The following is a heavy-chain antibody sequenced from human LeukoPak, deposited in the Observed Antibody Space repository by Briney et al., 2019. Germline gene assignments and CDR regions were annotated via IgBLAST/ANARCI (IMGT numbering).Heavy chain of an antibody. D-gene: IGHD5-12*01. Sequence: ASVKVSCKASAYTFTGYYLHWVRQAPGQGLEWMAWINPDSGDSYSAPKFQGRVTMTRDTSISTASMEVSWLTSDDTAVYYCATGVATAFTYWGQGTLVTVSS. J-gene: IGHJ4*02. CDR1: AYTFTGYY. CDR3: ATGVATAFTY. CDR2: INPDSGDS. V-gene: IGHV1-2*02.